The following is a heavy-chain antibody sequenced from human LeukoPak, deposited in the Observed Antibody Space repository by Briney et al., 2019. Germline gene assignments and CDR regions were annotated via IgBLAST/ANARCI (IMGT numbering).Heavy chain of an antibody. D-gene: IGHD2-2*02. J-gene: IGHJ6*02. CDR3: ARERREDIVVVPAAILRYYYYGMDV. V-gene: IGHV1-69*04. CDR2: IIPIVGIA. CDR1: GGTFTSYA. Sequence: SVKVSCKASGGTFTSYAISWVRQAPGQGLEWMGRIIPIVGIANYAQEFQGGVTITADKSTSTAYMELSSLRSEDTAVYYCARERREDIVVVPAAILRYYYYGMDVWGQGTTVTVSS.